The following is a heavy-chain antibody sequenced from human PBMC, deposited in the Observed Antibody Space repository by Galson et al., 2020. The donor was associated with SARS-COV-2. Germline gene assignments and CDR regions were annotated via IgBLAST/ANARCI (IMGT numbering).Heavy chain of an antibody. CDR3: ARVGTRSGWKYYFDY. J-gene: IGHJ4*02. D-gene: IGHD6-19*01. CDR2: INTDGSST. Sequence: TGGSLRLSCAASGFTFSSCWMHWVRQAPGKGLVWVSRINTDGSSTIYADSVTGRFTISRDNAKNTLYLQMTSLRAEETAVYYCARVGTRSGWKYYFDYWGQGTLVTVSS. V-gene: IGHV3-74*01. CDR1: GFTFSSCW.